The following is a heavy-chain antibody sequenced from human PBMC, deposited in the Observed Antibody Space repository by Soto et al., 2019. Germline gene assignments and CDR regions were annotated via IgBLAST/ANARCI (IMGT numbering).Heavy chain of an antibody. CDR3: ARDSRYYGSGSYYMDV. Sequence: QVQLQESGPGLVKPSETLSLTCTVSGGSISSYNWSWIRQAPGKGLEWIGYIYYSGSTNYNPSLKSRVTMSVDTSKNQFSLKLSSVTAADTAVYYCARDSRYYGSGSYYMDVWGKGTTVTVSS. V-gene: IGHV4-59*01. J-gene: IGHJ6*03. CDR2: IYYSGST. CDR1: GGSISSYN. D-gene: IGHD3-10*01.